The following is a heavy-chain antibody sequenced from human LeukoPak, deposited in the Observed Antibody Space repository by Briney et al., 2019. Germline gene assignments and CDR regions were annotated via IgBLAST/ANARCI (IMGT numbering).Heavy chain of an antibody. J-gene: IGHJ4*02. D-gene: IGHD6-13*01. CDR1: GFTLSSYE. Sequence: GGSLRLSCAASGFTLSSYEMNWVRQAPGKGLEWVSYISSSASTTHYADSVMGRFTISRDNAKNSLYLQTNSLRAEDTAGYYCARGRYSRYFDYWGQGTLVTVSS. CDR3: ARGRYSRYFDY. CDR2: ISSSASTT. V-gene: IGHV3-48*03.